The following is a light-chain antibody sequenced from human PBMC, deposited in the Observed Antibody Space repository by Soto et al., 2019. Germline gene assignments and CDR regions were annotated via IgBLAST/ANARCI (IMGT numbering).Light chain of an antibody. CDR2: DAS. CDR1: QDISNY. Sequence: DLQMTQSPSSLSASVGDRVTITCLASQDISNYLNWYQQKPGKAPKLLIYDASSLETGVPSRFSGTGSGTYFTFTISSLQPEDIATYYCQQFDNLPLTFGGGTKVEI. J-gene: IGKJ4*01. CDR3: QQFDNLPLT. V-gene: IGKV1-33*01.